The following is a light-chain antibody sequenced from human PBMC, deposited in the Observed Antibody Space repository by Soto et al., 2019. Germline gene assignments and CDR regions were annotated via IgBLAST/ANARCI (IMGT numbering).Light chain of an antibody. CDR2: DAS. Sequence: DIHMTQSPSTLSASVGDIVTTTCRASQSISSWLAWYQQKPGKAPKLLIYDASTLESGVPSRFSGSGSGTDFTLNISSLQPEDFAVYYCQQYGSSPRALTFGGGTKVDIK. CDR3: QQYGSSPRALT. J-gene: IGKJ4*01. V-gene: IGKV1-5*01. CDR1: QSISSW.